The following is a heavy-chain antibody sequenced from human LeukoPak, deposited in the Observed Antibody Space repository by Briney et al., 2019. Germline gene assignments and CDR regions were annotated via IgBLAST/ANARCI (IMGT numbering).Heavy chain of an antibody. CDR3: AKGGGACSSTSCHPRAFDI. J-gene: IGHJ3*02. D-gene: IGHD2-2*01. V-gene: IGHV3-23*01. CDR1: GFTFSSYA. Sequence: GGSLRLSCAASGFTFSSYAMSWVRQAPGQGLEWVSGISASGGSTYYADSVKGRFTISRGNSKNTLYLQMNSLRAEDTAVYYCAKGGGACSSTSCHPRAFDIWGQGTMVTVSS. CDR2: ISASGGST.